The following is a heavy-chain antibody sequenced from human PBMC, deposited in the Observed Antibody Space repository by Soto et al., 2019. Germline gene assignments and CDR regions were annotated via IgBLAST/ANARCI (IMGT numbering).Heavy chain of an antibody. CDR1: GGSISSYY. CDR3: ARVNYVYYYYGMDV. Sequence: QVQLQESGPGLVKPSETLSLTCTVSGGSISSYYWSWIRQPPGKGLEWIGYIYYSGSTNYNPSLKSRVTISVDTSKNQFSLKLSSVTAADTAVYYCARVNYVYYYYGMDVWGQGTTVTVSS. D-gene: IGHD3-16*01. J-gene: IGHJ6*02. V-gene: IGHV4-59*01. CDR2: IYYSGST.